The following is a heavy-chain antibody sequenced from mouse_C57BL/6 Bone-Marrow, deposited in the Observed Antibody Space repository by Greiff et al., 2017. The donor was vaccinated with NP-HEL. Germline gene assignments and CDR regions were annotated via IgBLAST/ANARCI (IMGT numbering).Heavy chain of an antibody. CDR2: INPNYGTT. J-gene: IGHJ3*01. V-gene: IGHV1-39*01. Sequence: VQLKESGPELVKPGASVKISCKASGYSFTDYNMNWVKQSNGKSLEWIGVINPNYGTTSYNQKFKGKATLTVDKPSSTAYMQLSSLTSEDSAVYYCAREVGYDGAWFAYWGQGTLVTVSA. CDR3: AREVGYDGAWFAY. CDR1: GYSFTDYN. D-gene: IGHD2-2*01.